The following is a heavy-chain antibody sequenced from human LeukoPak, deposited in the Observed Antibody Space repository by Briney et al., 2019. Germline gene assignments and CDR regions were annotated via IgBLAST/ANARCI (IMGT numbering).Heavy chain of an antibody. V-gene: IGHV1-18*01. CDR2: VSAYNGNT. D-gene: IGHD5-18*01. J-gene: IGHJ6*02. CDR1: GYTFTHFG. Sequence: ASVKVSCKASGYTFTHFGITWVRQAPGQGLEWMGWVSAYNGNTNYAQKFQGRVTMTRNTSISTAYMELSSLRSEDTAVYYCARGPGYSYGYGWVYYYYGMDVWGQGTTVTVSS. CDR3: ARGPGYSYGYGWVYYYYGMDV.